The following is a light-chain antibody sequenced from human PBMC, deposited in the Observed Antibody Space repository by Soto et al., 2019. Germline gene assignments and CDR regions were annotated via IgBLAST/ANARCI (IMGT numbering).Light chain of an antibody. V-gene: IGLV1-40*01. CDR1: TSNLGSGYD. J-gene: IGLJ1*01. CDR3: QSFDSSLSGYV. Sequence: QSVLTQPPSVSGAPGQRVTISCAGSTSNLGSGYDVHWYQQLPGAAPKLLIYGFFNRPSGIPDRFSGSRSGTSASLVITGLQAEDDADYYCQSFDSSLSGYVFGSGTKVTVL. CDR2: GFF.